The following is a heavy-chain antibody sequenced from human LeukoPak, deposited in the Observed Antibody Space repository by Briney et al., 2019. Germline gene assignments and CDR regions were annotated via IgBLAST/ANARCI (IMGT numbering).Heavy chain of an antibody. CDR2: IYDRGPA. V-gene: IGHV4-30-2*06. D-gene: IGHD3-10*01. Sequence: SQTLSLTCTVSGYAFTSGGFSWNWIRQSPGKGLEWIGCIYDRGPAYYNPSLKSRFTISVDRPKNQFFLNVTSLTAADTAVYFCARSRQASGLFNSWGQGTLVVVSS. J-gene: IGHJ5*01. CDR3: ARSRQASGLFNS. CDR1: GYAFTSGGFS.